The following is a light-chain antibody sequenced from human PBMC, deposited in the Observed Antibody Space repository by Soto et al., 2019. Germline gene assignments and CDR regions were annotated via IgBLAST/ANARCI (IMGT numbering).Light chain of an antibody. CDR1: QSVGND. V-gene: IGKV3-15*01. J-gene: IGKJ1*01. Sequence: DIVMTQSPASLSVSPGEGVTLSCRASQSVGNDLAWYQQIAGQAPTLLIYGASTRATGVPARFSGSGSGTDFPLSISALQSEDFAVYYCRQYYTWAASWTWSQGTRVDIK. CDR2: GAS. CDR3: RQYYTWAASWT.